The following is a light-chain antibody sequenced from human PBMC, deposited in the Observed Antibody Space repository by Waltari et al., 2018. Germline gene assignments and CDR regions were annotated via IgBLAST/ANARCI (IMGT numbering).Light chain of an antibody. CDR3: QQSYSTPPWG. CDR1: QSISSY. CDR2: AAS. V-gene: IGKV1-39*01. Sequence: DIQMTQSPSSLSASVGVSVTITCRASQSISSYLNWYQQKPGKAPKLLIYAASSLQSGVPSRFSGSGSGTDFTLTISSLQPEDFATYYCQQSYSTPPWGFGQGTKVEIK. J-gene: IGKJ1*01.